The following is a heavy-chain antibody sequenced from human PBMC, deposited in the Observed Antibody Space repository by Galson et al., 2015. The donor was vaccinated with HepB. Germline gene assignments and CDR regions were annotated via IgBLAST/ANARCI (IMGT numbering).Heavy chain of an antibody. Sequence: LRLSCAASGFTFSGSAMHWVRQASGKGLEWVGRIRSKANSYATAYAASVKGRFTISRDDSKNTAYLQMNSLKTEDTAVYYCTRQSQVVTRDMYYYGMDVWGQGTTVTVSS. V-gene: IGHV3-73*01. D-gene: IGHD4-23*01. CDR2: IRSKANSYAT. CDR3: TRQSQVVTRDMYYYGMDV. J-gene: IGHJ6*02. CDR1: GFTFSGSA.